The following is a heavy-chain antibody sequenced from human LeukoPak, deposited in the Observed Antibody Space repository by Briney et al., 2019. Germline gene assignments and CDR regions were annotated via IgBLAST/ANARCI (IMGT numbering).Heavy chain of an antibody. J-gene: IGHJ4*02. D-gene: IGHD2-15*01. V-gene: IGHV3-21*01. CDR3: ARDRSPQDCSGGSCYRDSYGYAFDY. Sequence: GGSLRLSCAASGFSFSSYSMNWVRQAPGKGLEWVSSISSSSSYIYYADSVKGRFTISRDNAKNSLYLQMNSLRAEDTAVYYCARDRSPQDCSGGSCYRDSYGYAFDYWGQGTLVTVSS. CDR2: ISSSSSYI. CDR1: GFSFSSYS.